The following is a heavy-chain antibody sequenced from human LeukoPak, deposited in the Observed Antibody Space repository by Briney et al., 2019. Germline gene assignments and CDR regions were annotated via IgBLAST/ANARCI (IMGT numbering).Heavy chain of an antibody. Sequence: SETLSLTCTVSGGSISSHYWSWIRQPPGKGLEWIGYIDYTGTANYNPSLKSRVTISLDTSKNQFSLKLSSVTAADTAVYYCARARRAIDYWGQGTLVTVSS. V-gene: IGHV4-59*11. CDR3: ARARRAIDY. J-gene: IGHJ4*02. D-gene: IGHD1-14*01. CDR2: IDYTGTA. CDR1: GGSISSHY.